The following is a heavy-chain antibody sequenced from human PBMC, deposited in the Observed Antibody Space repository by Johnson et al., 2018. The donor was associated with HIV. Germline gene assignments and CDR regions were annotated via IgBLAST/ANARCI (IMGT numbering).Heavy chain of an antibody. Sequence: VQLVESGGGLVQPGGSLRLSCAASGFTFSSYWMSWVRQAPGKGLQWVANIKQDGSEKYYVDSVKGRFTISRDNAKNSLYLQINSLRAEDTAVYYCATQGYDSSGLDAFDIWGQGTMVTVSS. CDR1: GFTFSSYW. D-gene: IGHD3-22*01. CDR3: ATQGYDSSGLDAFDI. V-gene: IGHV3-7*05. CDR2: IKQDGSEK. J-gene: IGHJ3*02.